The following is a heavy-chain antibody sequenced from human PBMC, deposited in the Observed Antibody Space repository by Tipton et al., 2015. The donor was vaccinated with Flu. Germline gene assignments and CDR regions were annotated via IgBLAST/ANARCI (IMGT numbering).Heavy chain of an antibody. CDR2: TYYRSKWYN. D-gene: IGHD2-15*01. CDR3: AKNSRSGGNYYYYYMDV. V-gene: IGHV6-1*01. J-gene: IGHJ6*03. Sequence: GLVKPSQTLSLTCAISGDSVSSNSAAWNWIRQSPSRGLEWLGRTYYRSKWYNDYAVSVKSRITINPDTSKNQFSLQLNSVTPEDTAVYYCAKNSRSGGNYYYYYMDVWGKGTTVTVSS. CDR1: GDSVSSNSAA.